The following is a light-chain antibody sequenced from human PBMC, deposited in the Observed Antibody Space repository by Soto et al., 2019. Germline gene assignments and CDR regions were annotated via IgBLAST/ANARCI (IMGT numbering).Light chain of an antibody. Sequence: QSALTQPASVSGSPGQSITTSCTGSSSDVGAYHFVSWYQHHPGKAPKLILYEVTARPSGVSSRFSGSKSGNTASLTISGLQADDEANYYCSSYTSSNTPYVFGTGTKVTVL. V-gene: IGLV2-14*01. CDR2: EVT. CDR3: SSYTSSNTPYV. J-gene: IGLJ1*01. CDR1: SSDVGAYHF.